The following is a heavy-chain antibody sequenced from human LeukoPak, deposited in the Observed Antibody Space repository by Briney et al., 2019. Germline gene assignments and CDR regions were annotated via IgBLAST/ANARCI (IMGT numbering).Heavy chain of an antibody. CDR1: GFTFSDHY. V-gene: IGHV3-72*01. CDR3: VRVFAQAAFDI. J-gene: IGHJ3*02. CDR2: SRDKANSYTT. Sequence: GGSLTLSCAASGFTFSDHYMDWVRQAPGKGLEWVGRSRDKANSYTTEYAASVKGRFTISRDDSKNSLYLQINSLKTEDTAVYYCVRVFAQAAFDIWGQGAMVTVSS. D-gene: IGHD2-21*01.